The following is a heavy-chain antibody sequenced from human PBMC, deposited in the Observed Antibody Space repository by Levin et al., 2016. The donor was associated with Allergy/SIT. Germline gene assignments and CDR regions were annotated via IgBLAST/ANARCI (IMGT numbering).Heavy chain of an antibody. CDR2: IYYSGST. Sequence: WIRQPPGKGLEWIGYIYYSGSTYYNPSLKSRVTISVDTSKNQFSLKLSSVTAADTAVYYCGVEDYGGNAGDAFDIWGQGTMVTVSS. CDR3: GVEDYGGNAGDAFDI. J-gene: IGHJ3*02. D-gene: IGHD4-23*01. V-gene: IGHV4-31*02.